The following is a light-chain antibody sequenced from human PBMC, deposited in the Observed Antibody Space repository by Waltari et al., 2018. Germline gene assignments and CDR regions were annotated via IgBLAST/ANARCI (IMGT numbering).Light chain of an antibody. CDR2: DVR. J-gene: IGLJ2*01. CDR3: SSYTLTNPVV. V-gene: IGLV2-14*03. Sequence: QSVVTQPASVSGSPGQSISTSCTGTSNDIGANDYVSWYQQHPGRAPHLVIYDVRVRXXXXXXXXSGSKSGNTASLTISGLQAEDEALYYCSSYTLTNPVVFGGGTKLTVL. CDR1: SNDIGANDY.